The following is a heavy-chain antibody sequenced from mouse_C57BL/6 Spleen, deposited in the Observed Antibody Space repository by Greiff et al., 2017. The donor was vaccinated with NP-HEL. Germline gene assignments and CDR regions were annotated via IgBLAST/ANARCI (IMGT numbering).Heavy chain of an antibody. J-gene: IGHJ4*01. D-gene: IGHD1-1*01. CDR2: IWSGGST. V-gene: IGHV2-2*01. CDR1: GFSLTSYG. Sequence: VNLVESGPGLVQPSQSLSITCTVSGFSLTSYGVHWVRQSPGKGLEWLGVIWSGGSTDYNAAFISRLSISKDNSKSQVFFKMNSLQADDTAIYYCARNSYYYGSSYDAMDYWGQGTSVTVSS. CDR3: ARNSYYYGSSYDAMDY.